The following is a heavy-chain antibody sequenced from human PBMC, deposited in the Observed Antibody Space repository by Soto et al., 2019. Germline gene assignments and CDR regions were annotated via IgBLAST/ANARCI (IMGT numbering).Heavy chain of an antibody. J-gene: IGHJ4*02. CDR1: GFTFSSYG. Sequence: PGGSLTLSCAASGFTFSSYGMQWVRQAPGKGLEWVSAISGSGGSRYYADSVKGRFTISRDNSKNTLYLQMNSLRAEDTAVYYCAKDPYSSGWYYFDYWGQGTLVTVSS. D-gene: IGHD6-19*01. CDR3: AKDPYSSGWYYFDY. CDR2: ISGSGGSR. V-gene: IGHV3-23*01.